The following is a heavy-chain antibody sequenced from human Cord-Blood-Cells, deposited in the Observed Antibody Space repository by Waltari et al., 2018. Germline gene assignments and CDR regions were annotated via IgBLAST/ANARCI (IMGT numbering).Heavy chain of an antibody. Sequence: QVQLVQSGAEVKKPGSSVKVSCKASGGTFSSYAISWVRQAPGQGLEWMGGISPSLGTANYAQKFQGRVTITADESTSTAYMELSSLRSEDTAVYYCAREYEYSSSYYYYGMDVWGQGTTVTVSS. CDR3: AREYEYSSSYYYYGMDV. CDR1: GGTFSSYA. J-gene: IGHJ6*02. CDR2: ISPSLGTA. D-gene: IGHD6-6*01. V-gene: IGHV1-69*12.